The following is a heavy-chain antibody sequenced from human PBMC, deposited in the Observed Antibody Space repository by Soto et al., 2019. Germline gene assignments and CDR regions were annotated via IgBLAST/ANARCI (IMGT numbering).Heavy chain of an antibody. J-gene: IGHJ6*02. CDR3: ARKPTTVTPSHYYYGMDV. D-gene: IGHD4-17*01. Sequence: SVKVSCKASGGTFSSYAISWVRQAPGQGLEWMGGIIPIFGTANYAQKFQGRVTITADESTSTAYMELSSLRSEDTAVYYCARKPTTVTPSHYYYGMDVWGQGIQVTVSS. CDR1: GGTFSSYA. V-gene: IGHV1-69*13. CDR2: IIPIFGTA.